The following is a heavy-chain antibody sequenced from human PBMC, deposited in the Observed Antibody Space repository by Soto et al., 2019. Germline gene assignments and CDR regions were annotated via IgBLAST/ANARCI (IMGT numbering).Heavy chain of an antibody. D-gene: IGHD3-3*01. CDR1: GFTFSSYA. CDR3: ANSPGLYDFWSGYYSDYYYFMDV. CDR2: ISGSGGST. J-gene: IGHJ6*03. Sequence: GGSLRLSCAASGFTFSSYAMSWVRQAPGKGLEWVSAISGSGGSTYYADSVKGRFTISRDNSKNTLYLQMNSLRAEDTAVYYCANSPGLYDFWSGYYSDYYYFMDVWGKGTTVTVSS. V-gene: IGHV3-23*01.